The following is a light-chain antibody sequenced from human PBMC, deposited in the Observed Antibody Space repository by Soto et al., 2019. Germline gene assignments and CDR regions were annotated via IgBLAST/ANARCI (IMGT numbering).Light chain of an antibody. J-gene: IGKJ4*01. CDR2: AAS. CDR3: QQYNNWHPLT. V-gene: IGKV3-15*01. Sequence: EIVLTQSPGTLSLSPGERATLSCRASQSVSYNVAWYQHKPGQPPRLLIYAASTRPSGIPARFSGRGSGTEFTLTITSLQSEDFAVYYCQQYNNWHPLTFGGGTKVDIK. CDR1: QSVSYN.